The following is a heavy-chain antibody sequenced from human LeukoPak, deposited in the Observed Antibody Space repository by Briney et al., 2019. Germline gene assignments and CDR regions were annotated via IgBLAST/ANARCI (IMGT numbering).Heavy chain of an antibody. J-gene: IGHJ5*02. V-gene: IGHV4-4*02. D-gene: IGHD1-26*01. CDR3: ATLVRSGSYYWRWFDP. CDR2: IYHSGST. CDR1: GGSISSSNW. Sequence: PSGTLSLTCAVSGGSISSSNWWSWVRQPPGKGLEWIGEIYHSGSTNYNPSLKSRVTISIDTSKNQFSLKLTSVTAADTAVFYCATLVRSGSYYWRWFDPWGQGTLVTVSS.